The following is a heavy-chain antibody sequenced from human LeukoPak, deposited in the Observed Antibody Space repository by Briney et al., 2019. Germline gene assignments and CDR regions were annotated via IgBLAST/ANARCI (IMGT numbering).Heavy chain of an antibody. J-gene: IGHJ3*02. CDR2: INPNGGAT. CDR1: GFTFTGYY. CDR3: ARVHYGGSYYRAFDI. Sequence: SVKLSCKTSGFTFTGYYIHWVRQAPGQGLEWMGVINPNGGATAYAQRLQGRVTMTRDTSTSTVYMELSSLRSEDTAVYYCARVHYGGSYYRAFDIWGQGTMVTVSS. D-gene: IGHD1-26*01. V-gene: IGHV1-46*04.